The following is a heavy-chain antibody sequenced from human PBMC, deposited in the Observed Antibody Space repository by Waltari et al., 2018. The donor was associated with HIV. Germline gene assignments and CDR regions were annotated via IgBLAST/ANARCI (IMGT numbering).Heavy chain of an antibody. V-gene: IGHV3-9*01. J-gene: IGHJ4*02. CDR2: ISWNRDYT. D-gene: IGHD1-7*01. Sequence: EVQLVESGGGLVQPGRSLRLSCAALGFTFADYALHWVRQAPGKGLEWVSGISWNRDYTGYADSVKGRFTISRDNAKNSLYLQMNSLRAEDTALYYCAKGSGGDWNYFGDFDYWGQGTLVTVSS. CDR1: GFTFADYA. CDR3: AKGSGGDWNYFGDFDY.